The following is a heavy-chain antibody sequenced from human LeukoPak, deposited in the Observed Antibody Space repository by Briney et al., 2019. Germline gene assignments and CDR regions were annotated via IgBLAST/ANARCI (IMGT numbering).Heavy chain of an antibody. D-gene: IGHD5-24*01. CDR1: GFIVSTKY. Sequence: QPGGSLRLSCVASGFIVSTKYMSWVRQAPGKGLEWVSVIYSDGSTSYADSVKGRFTISRDNSKNKLYLQMNSLRAEDTAVYYCVRDDGYSPYDYWGQGTLVTVSS. CDR2: IYSDGST. V-gene: IGHV3-53*01. CDR3: VRDDGYSPYDY. J-gene: IGHJ4*02.